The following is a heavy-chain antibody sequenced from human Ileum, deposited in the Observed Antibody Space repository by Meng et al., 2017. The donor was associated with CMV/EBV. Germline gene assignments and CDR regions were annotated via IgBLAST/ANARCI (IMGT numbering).Heavy chain of an antibody. CDR2: ISHSGETS. D-gene: IGHD3-22*01. CDR3: AKEASWVGGYPDCPYYHDGMDV. Sequence: GGSLRLSCVASGFTFSNYPMSWVRQSPGKGLEWVSGISHSGETSNYADSVKGRFTISRDNSKHTLYLQMASLSADDAAEYFCAKEASWVGGYPDCPYYHDGMDVCGHGTTVTVSS. J-gene: IGHJ6*02. CDR1: GFTFSNYP. V-gene: IGHV3-23*01.